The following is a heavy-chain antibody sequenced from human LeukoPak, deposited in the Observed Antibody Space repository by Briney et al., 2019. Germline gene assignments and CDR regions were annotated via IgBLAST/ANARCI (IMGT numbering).Heavy chain of an antibody. CDR2: ITSDSSEI. CDR1: GFTFNTYS. Sequence: GGSLRLTCTASGFTFNTYSMNWVRQAPGRGLEWVSFITSDSSEIYYADSLKGRFTLSRDNARNSLFLQVNSLRAEDTAVYYCARVSTGPFYFYDYMDVWGKGTPVTVSS. D-gene: IGHD1-1*01. V-gene: IGHV3-21*01. J-gene: IGHJ6*03. CDR3: ARVSTGPFYFYDYMDV.